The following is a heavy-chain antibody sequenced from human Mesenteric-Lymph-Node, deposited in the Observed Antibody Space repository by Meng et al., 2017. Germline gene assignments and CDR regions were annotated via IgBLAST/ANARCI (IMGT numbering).Heavy chain of an antibody. CDR2: ISYDGSNK. V-gene: IGHV3-30*04. CDR1: GFTFSSYA. D-gene: IGHD3-10*01. CDR3: ARTMIRGVLAH. Sequence: GGSLRLSCAASGFTFSSYAMHWVRQAPGKGLEWVAVISYDGSNKYYADSVKGRFTLSRDNSKNTLYLQMNSLRAEDTAVYYCARTMIRGVLAHWGQGTLVTVSS. J-gene: IGHJ4*02.